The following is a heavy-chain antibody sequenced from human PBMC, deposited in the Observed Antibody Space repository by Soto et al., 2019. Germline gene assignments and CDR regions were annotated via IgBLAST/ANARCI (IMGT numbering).Heavy chain of an antibody. V-gene: IGHV4-39*01. CDR3: ARHQTRGYSYGFGLDY. J-gene: IGHJ4*02. D-gene: IGHD5-18*01. Sequence: SETLSLTCTVSGGSISSSSYYWGWIRQPPGKGLEWIGSIYYSGSTYYNPSLKSRVTISVDTSKNQFSLKLSSVTAADTAVYYCARHQTRGYSYGFGLDYWGQGTLVTVSS. CDR2: IYYSGST. CDR1: GGSISSSSYY.